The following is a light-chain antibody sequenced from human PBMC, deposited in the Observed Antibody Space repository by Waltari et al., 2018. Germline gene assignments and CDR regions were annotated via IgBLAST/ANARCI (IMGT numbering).Light chain of an antibody. V-gene: IGLV10-54*04. CDR3: SAWDRSLGAWV. CDR2: RNN. J-gene: IGLJ3*02. CDR1: NNNVGYEG. Sequence: QAGLTQPPSVSKGLRQTATLTCTGDNNNVGYEGATWLQQHQGHPPKLLFYRNNKRPSGISERFSASRSGSTASLTITGLQTEDEADYDCSAWDRSLGAWVFGGGTKLTVL.